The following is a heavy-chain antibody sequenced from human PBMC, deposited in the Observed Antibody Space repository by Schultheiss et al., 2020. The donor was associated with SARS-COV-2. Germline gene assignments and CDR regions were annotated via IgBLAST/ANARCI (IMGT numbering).Heavy chain of an antibody. CDR1: GGSVSSGSYY. J-gene: IGHJ6*02. Sequence: SQTLSLTCTVSGGSVSSGSYYWSWIRQPPGKGLEWIGYIYHSGSTYYNPSLKSRVTISVDRSKNQFSLKLSSVTAADTAVYYCARAFWSGYRYYYGMDVWGQGTTVTVSS. D-gene: IGHD3-3*01. CDR2: IYHSGST. V-gene: IGHV4-30-2*01. CDR3: ARAFWSGYRYYYGMDV.